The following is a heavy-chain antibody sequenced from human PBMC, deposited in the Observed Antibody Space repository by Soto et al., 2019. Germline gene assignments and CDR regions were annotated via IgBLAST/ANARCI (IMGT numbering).Heavy chain of an antibody. J-gene: IGHJ4*02. Sequence: QVQVVESGGGVVQPGRSLRLYCAASGFTFSNYDMHWVRQAPGKGLERVAVISDDGGNEFYADSVKGRFTISRDNSKNTLYVQLNSLRTDDTAVYYCANDEGRRGSCYRFDYWGQVTLVTVSS. V-gene: IGHV3-30*18. CDR2: ISDDGGNE. D-gene: IGHD2-15*01. CDR1: GFTFSNYD. CDR3: ANDEGRRGSCYRFDY.